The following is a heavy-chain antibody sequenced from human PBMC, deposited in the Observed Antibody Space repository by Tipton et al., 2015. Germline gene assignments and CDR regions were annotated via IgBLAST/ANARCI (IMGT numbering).Heavy chain of an antibody. V-gene: IGHV4-4*07. CDR1: GDSISNSY. CDR3: VREKWIVLGAFDI. D-gene: IGHD5-12*01. J-gene: IGHJ3*02. CDR2: LSISGNT. Sequence: TLSLTCTVSGDSISNSYWSWIRQPAGKGLEWIGRLSISGNTNYNPSLKSRVTMSEDTSKNQFSLRLSSVNAADTAVYYCVREKWIVLGAFDIWGQGTMVTVSS.